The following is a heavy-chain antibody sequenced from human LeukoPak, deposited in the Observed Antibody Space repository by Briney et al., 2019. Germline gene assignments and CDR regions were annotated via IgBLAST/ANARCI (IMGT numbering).Heavy chain of an antibody. J-gene: IGHJ1*01. CDR2: IIPILGIA. V-gene: IGHV1-69*04. Sequence: SVKVYCKASGGTFSSYAISWVRQAPGQGLEWMGRIIPILGIANYAQKFQGRVTITADKSTSTAYMGLSSLRSEDTAVYYCARAPPGYSYGSEYFQHWGQGTLVTVSS. CDR3: ARAPPGYSYGSEYFQH. D-gene: IGHD5-18*01. CDR1: GGTFSSYA.